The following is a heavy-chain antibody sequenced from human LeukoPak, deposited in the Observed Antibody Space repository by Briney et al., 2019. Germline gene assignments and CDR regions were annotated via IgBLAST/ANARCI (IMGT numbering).Heavy chain of an antibody. CDR1: GFTFDDYG. J-gene: IGHJ4*02. V-gene: IGHV3-43D*03. CDR2: ISWDGGST. Sequence: GGSLRLSCAASGFTFDDYGMSWVRQAPGKGLEWVSLISWDGGSTYYADSVKGRFTISRDNSKNSLYLQMNRLRAEDTALDYCQKSAGGGYIDYWGQGTLVTVSS. D-gene: IGHD6-13*01. CDR3: QKSAGGGYIDY.